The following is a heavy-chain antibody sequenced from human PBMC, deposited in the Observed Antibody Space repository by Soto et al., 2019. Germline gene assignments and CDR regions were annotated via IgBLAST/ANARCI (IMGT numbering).Heavy chain of an antibody. CDR2: IIPVVGLA. V-gene: IGHV1-69*02. CDR3: XXXXXXEINWFDP. Sequence: QVHLVQSGAEVRQPGASVKVSCIFSGGTFTGYTFSWLRQAAGQGLEWMGRIIPVVGLAEPAQRFQDRLTLTADTSTXXXXXXXXXXXXXXXXXXXXXXXXXXEINWFDPWGQGTRVTVSS. CDR1: GGTFTGYT. J-gene: IGHJ5*02.